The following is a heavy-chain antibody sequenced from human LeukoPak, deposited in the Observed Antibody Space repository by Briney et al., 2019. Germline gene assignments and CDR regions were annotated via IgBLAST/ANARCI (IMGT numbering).Heavy chain of an antibody. J-gene: IGHJ4*02. Sequence: SETLSLTCAVSVGSFSGVYWTWIRQSPEKGLEWIGEINHSGSYTNNPSLKSRVTISVATPRNQVFLELTSVTAADTAVYYCPRSRYDGDYKGGFYYLDFWGQGTQVTVSS. V-gene: IGHV4-34*01. CDR2: INHSGSY. CDR3: PRSRYDGDYKGGFYYLDF. D-gene: IGHD4-17*01. CDR1: VGSFSGVY.